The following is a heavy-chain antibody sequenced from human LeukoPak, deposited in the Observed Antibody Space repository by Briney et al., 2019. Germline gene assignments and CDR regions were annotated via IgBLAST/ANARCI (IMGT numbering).Heavy chain of an antibody. CDR3: ASEFCSSTSCYTLDY. Sequence: GASVKVSCKASGYTFTSYYMHWGRQAPGQGLEWMGIINPSGGSTSYAQKFQGRVTMTRDTSTSTVYMELSRLRSEDTAVYYCASEFCSSTSCYTLDYWGQGTLVTVSS. CDR2: INPSGGST. V-gene: IGHV1-46*01. J-gene: IGHJ4*02. D-gene: IGHD2-2*02. CDR1: GYTFTSYY.